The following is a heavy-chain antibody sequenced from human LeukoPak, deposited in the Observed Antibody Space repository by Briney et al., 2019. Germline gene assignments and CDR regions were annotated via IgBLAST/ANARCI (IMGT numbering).Heavy chain of an antibody. D-gene: IGHD3-9*01. CDR1: GFTFSSYS. V-gene: IGHV3-48*01. Sequence: GGSLRLSCAASGFTFSSYSMNWVRQAPGKGLEWVSYISSSRSTIYYADSVKGRFTISRDNDKKSLYLQMNSLRAEDTAVYYCARDTSFNYDIDYWGQGTLVTVSS. CDR2: ISSSRSTI. J-gene: IGHJ4*02. CDR3: ARDTSFNYDIDY.